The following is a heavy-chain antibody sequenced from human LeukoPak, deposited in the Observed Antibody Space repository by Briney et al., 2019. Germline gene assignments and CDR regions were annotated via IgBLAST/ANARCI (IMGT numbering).Heavy chain of an antibody. J-gene: IGHJ4*02. CDR1: GGSISSYY. Sequence: SETLSLTCTVSGGSISSYYWSWIRQPPGKGLEWIGSIYYSDSTYYNPSLKSRVTISVDTSKNQFSLKLSSVTAADTAVYYCARGRRSPYYFDYWGQGTLVTVSS. CDR2: IYYSDST. CDR3: ARGRRSPYYFDY. D-gene: IGHD1-26*01. V-gene: IGHV4-59*12.